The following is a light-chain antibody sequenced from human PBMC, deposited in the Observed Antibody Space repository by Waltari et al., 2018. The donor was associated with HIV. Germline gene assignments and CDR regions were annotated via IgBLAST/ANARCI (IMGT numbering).Light chain of an antibody. CDR2: WAS. CDR1: QSVLSSSTKKNV. CDR3: QQYYDTPPT. Sequence: DIVMTQSPDSLAVSLGARATINCKSSQSVLSSSTKKNVLAWYQHKPGQSPKLLIFWASTREAGVPDRFSGSGSGTDFTLTISSLEAEDVAVYYCQQYYDTPPTFGQGTKVEIK. J-gene: IGKJ1*01. V-gene: IGKV4-1*01.